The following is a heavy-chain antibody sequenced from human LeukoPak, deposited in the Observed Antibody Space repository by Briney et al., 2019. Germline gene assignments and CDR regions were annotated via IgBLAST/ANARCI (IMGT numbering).Heavy chain of an antibody. D-gene: IGHD6-19*01. CDR3: ASLLTSGWYIAFDI. CDR1: GGSFSSSNW. Sequence: PSETLSLTCAVSGGSFSSSNWWSWVRQPPGKGLEWIGEIYHSGSTNYNPSLKSRVTISVDKSKNQFSLRLSSVTAADTAVYYCASLLTSGWYIAFDIWGQGTMVTVSS. V-gene: IGHV4-4*02. CDR2: IYHSGST. J-gene: IGHJ3*02.